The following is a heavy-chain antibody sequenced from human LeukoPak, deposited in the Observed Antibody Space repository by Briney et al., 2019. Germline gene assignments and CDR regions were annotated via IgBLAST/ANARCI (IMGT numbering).Heavy chain of an antibody. J-gene: IGHJ4*02. Sequence: SETLSLTCSVSGGSVNTYYWSWIRQSAGKGLEWIGHISITEGTNYNPSLKSRVSMSVDASKNQVSLKLGSVTAADTAVYYCARLRRDSNDCYADDCWGQGTMVTVSS. CDR1: GGSVNTYY. CDR3: ARLRRDSNDCYADDC. V-gene: IGHV4-4*07. CDR2: ISITEGT. D-gene: IGHD6-19*01.